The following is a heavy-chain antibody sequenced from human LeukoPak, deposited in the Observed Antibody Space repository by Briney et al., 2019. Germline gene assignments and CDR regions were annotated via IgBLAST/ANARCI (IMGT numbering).Heavy chain of an antibody. CDR2: IRYDGSNK. CDR3: EIWSGSYKDFDY. V-gene: IGHV3-30*02. J-gene: IGHJ4*02. CDR1: GFTFSSYG. Sequence: GGSLRLSCAASGFTFSSYGMHWVRQAPGKGLEWVAFIRYDGSNKYYADSVKGRFTISRDNSKNTLYLQMNSLRAEDTAVYYCEIWSGSYKDFDYWGQGTLVTVSS. D-gene: IGHD3-3*01.